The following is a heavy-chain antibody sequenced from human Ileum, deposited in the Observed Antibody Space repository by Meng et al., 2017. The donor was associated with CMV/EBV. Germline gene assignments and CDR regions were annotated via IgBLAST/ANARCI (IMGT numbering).Heavy chain of an antibody. CDR2: IIPIFGKA. V-gene: IGHV1-69*05. D-gene: IGHD4-23*01. CDR3: ARVPSYGGHIDY. J-gene: IGHJ4*02. Sequence: SVKVSCKASGDTFSTYAMNWVRQAPGHGLEWMGGIIPIFGKANYAQKFQGRVTITTDESTSTAYMELSSLRSEDTAVYYCARVPSYGGHIDYWGQGTLVTVSS. CDR1: GDTFSTYA.